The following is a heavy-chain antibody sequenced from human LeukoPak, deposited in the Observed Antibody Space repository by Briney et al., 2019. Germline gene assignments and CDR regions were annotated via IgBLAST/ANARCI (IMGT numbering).Heavy chain of an antibody. J-gene: IGHJ4*02. CDR1: GYTFTNYW. CDR2: IYPGESDT. V-gene: IGHV5-51*03. Sequence: GESLKISCKASGYTFTNYWIGWVRQMPGKGLEWMGTIYPGESDTRYSPSFQGQVSISADKSTNTAYLQWSSLKASDTAIYYCARLGTAIVARYFDFWGQGTLVTVSS. CDR3: ARLGTAIVARYFDF. D-gene: IGHD5-18*01.